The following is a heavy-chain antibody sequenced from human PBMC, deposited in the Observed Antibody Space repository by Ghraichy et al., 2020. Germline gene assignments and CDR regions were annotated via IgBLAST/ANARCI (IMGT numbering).Heavy chain of an antibody. V-gene: IGHV4-34*01. CDR3: ARGLGEQWLRRFYYFDY. CDR1: GGSFSGYY. D-gene: IGHD5-12*01. J-gene: IGHJ4*02. CDR2: INHSGST. Sequence: SQTLSLTCAVYGGSFSGYYWSWIRQPPGKGLEWIGEINHSGSTNYNPSLKSRVTISVDTSKNQFSLKLSSVTAADTAVYYCARGLGEQWLRRFYYFDYWGQGTLVTVSS.